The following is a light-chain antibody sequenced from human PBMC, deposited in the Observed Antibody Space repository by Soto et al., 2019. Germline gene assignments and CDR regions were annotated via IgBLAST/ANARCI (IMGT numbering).Light chain of an antibody. V-gene: IGLV1-44*01. CDR2: SND. CDR3: AAWDDSLNGMV. Sequence: QSVLTQPPSASGTPGQRVTISCSGSSSNIGSKAVSWYQQLPGTAPKRLIYSNDQRPSGVLDRFSGSKSGTSASLAISGLQSEDEADYYCAAWDDSLNGMVFGGGTKVTVL. J-gene: IGLJ2*01. CDR1: SSNIGSKA.